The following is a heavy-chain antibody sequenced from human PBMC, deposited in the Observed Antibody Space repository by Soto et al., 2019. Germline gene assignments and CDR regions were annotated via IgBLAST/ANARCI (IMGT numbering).Heavy chain of an antibody. CDR3: VSSRVVTLLRSYFDY. D-gene: IGHD3-22*01. Sequence: GGSLRLSCSASGFTFSSYAMHWVRQAPGKGLEYVSAISSNGGSTYYADSVKGRFTISRDNSKNTLYLQMSSLRAEDTAVYYCVSSRVVTLLRSYFDYWGQGTLVTVSS. J-gene: IGHJ4*02. V-gene: IGHV3-64D*08. CDR1: GFTFSSYA. CDR2: ISSNGGST.